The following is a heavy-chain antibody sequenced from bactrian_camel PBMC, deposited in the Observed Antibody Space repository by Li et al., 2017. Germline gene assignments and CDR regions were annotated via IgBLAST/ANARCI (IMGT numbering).Heavy chain of an antibody. J-gene: IGHJ4*01. V-gene: IGHV3S6*01. D-gene: IGHD5*01. Sequence: HVQLVESGGGSVEAGGSLRLSCSASAYTYSSHCMTWFRQAPGKERERVAIRSPSRAYADSVKGRFTISKDNAKNTLYLQMYNLKPEDTAMYYCAADGSRYFCDGTAYRAYEYSNKGQGTQVTVS. CDR1: AYTYSSHC. CDR3: AADGSRYFCDGTAYRAYEYSN. CDR2: IRSPSR.